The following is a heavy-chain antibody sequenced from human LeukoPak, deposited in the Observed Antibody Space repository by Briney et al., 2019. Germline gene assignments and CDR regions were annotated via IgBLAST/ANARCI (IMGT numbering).Heavy chain of an antibody. V-gene: IGHV1-69*13. CDR2: IIPIFGTA. CDR1: GGTFSSYA. Sequence: ASVKVSCEASGGTFSSYAISWVRQAPGQGLEWMGGIIPIFGTANYAQKFQGRVTITADESTSTAYMELSSLRSEDTAVYYCARDRRGSYSPAFDIWGQGTMVTVSS. CDR3: ARDRRGSYSPAFDI. J-gene: IGHJ3*02. D-gene: IGHD1-26*01.